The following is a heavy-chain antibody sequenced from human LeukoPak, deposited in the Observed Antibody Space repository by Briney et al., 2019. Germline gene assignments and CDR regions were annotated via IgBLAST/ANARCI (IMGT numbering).Heavy chain of an antibody. V-gene: IGHV3-20*04. J-gene: IGHJ4*01. CDR3: AGGGGGACL. Sequence: GGSLRLSCAASGSTFENYSLSWVRQDPGKGLEWVSGINWNGGSTGYADSLKGRFTISRDNAKNSLYLQMNSLRDEETAFYFCAGGGGGACLGGQGTLVTVSS. CDR2: INWNGGST. D-gene: IGHD3-16*01. CDR1: GSTFENYS.